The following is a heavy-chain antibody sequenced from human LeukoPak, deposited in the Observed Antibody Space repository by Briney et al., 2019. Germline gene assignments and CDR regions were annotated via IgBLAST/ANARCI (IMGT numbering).Heavy chain of an antibody. CDR2: INHSGTT. V-gene: IGHV4-34*01. Sequence: SETLSLTCAGYGGSFSSYFWTWIRQTPGKGLEWIGEINHSGTTNYNPSLKSRVTMSVDTSKDQFSLKLMSVTAADTGVYYCARDSSGFDPWGQGTLVTVSS. CDR1: GGSFSSYF. CDR3: ARDSSGFDP. J-gene: IGHJ5*02. D-gene: IGHD3-22*01.